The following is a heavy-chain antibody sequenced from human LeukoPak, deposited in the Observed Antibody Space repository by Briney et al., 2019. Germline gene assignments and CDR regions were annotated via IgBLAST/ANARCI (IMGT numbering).Heavy chain of an antibody. CDR2: INHSGST. CDR1: GGSFSGYY. Sequence: SSETLSLTCAVYGGSFSGYYWSWIRQPPGKGLEWIGEINHSGSTNYNPSLKSRVTISVDTSKNQFSLKLSSVTAADTAVYYCARHPYSGGNYPFGSWGQGILVTVSS. J-gene: IGHJ4*02. D-gene: IGHD1-26*01. V-gene: IGHV4-34*01. CDR3: ARHPYSGGNYPFGS.